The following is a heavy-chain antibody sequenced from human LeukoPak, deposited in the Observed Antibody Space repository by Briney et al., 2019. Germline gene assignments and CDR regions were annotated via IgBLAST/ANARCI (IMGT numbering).Heavy chain of an antibody. J-gene: IGHJ4*02. D-gene: IGHD5-24*01. V-gene: IGHV1-69*13. Sequence: ASVKVSCKASGGTFSSYAISWVRRAPGQGLEWMGGIIPIFGTANYAQKFQGRVTITVDESTSTAYMELSSLRSEDTAVYYCARAPDGYINGDFDYWGQGTLVTVSS. CDR2: IIPIFGTA. CDR1: GGTFSSYA. CDR3: ARAPDGYINGDFDY.